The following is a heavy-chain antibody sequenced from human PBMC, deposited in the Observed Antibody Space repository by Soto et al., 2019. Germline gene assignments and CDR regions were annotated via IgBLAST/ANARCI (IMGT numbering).Heavy chain of an antibody. D-gene: IGHD6-6*01. Sequence: GASVKVSCKASGYTFTSYAIDWVRQAPGQRLEWMGWINAGNGNTKYSQKFQGRVTMTRNTSISTAYMELSSLRSEDTAVYYCARGLSFAARNYYYYGIDVWGQGTTVTVSS. J-gene: IGHJ6*02. V-gene: IGHV1-3*01. CDR3: ARGLSFAARNYYYYGIDV. CDR2: INAGNGNT. CDR1: GYTFTSYA.